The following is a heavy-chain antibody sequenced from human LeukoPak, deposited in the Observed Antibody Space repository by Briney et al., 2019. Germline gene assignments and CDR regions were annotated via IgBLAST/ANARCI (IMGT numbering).Heavy chain of an antibody. CDR2: IKQEGREK. CDR3: ARGSAGPDAFDI. V-gene: IGHV3-7*01. Sequence: PGGSLRLSCAASGFTFSSHWMSSVRQAPGRGLGWVANIKQEGREKNYVASVKGRFIISRDNAKNSLYLQMNSLRAEDTAVYYCARGSAGPDAFDIWGQGTMVTVSS. J-gene: IGHJ3*02. D-gene: IGHD6-19*01. CDR1: GFTFSSHW.